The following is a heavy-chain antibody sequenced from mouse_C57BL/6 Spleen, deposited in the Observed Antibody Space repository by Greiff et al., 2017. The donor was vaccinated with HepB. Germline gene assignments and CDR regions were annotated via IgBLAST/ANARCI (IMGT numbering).Heavy chain of an antibody. CDR1: GFSFTSYG. CDR3: AKNGGGHDYVDY. Sequence: QVQLQQSGPGLVQPSQSLSITCTVSGFSFTSYGVHWVRQPPGKGLEWLGVLWSGGSTDYNAAFISRLSISTDNSKSQVSFKMNSLQADDTAIYYCAKNGGGHDYVDYWGQGTTLTVSS. CDR2: LWSGGST. D-gene: IGHD1-1*02. V-gene: IGHV2-4*01. J-gene: IGHJ2*01.